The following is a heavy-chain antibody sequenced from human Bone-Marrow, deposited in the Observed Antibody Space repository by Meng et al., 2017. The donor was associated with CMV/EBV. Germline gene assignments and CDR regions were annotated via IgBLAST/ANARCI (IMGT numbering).Heavy chain of an antibody. J-gene: IGHJ4*02. Sequence: SETLSLTCAVYGGSFSGYYWSWIRQPPGKGLEWIGEINHSGSTNYNPSLKSRVSISVDTSKNQFSLMLSSVTAADTAAYFCARGSVTPGGILDYWGQGTVVTVSS. V-gene: IGHV4-34*01. CDR2: INHSGST. CDR3: ARGSVTPGGILDY. CDR1: GGSFSGYY. D-gene: IGHD4-23*01.